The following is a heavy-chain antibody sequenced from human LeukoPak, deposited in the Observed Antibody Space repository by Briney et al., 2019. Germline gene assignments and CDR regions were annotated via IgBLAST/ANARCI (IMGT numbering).Heavy chain of an antibody. CDR1: GFTFSSYA. CDR3: AKDFGSSSRIDAFDI. J-gene: IGHJ3*02. CDR2: ISGSGGST. V-gene: IGHV3-23*01. D-gene: IGHD6-6*01. Sequence: GGSLRLSCAASGFTFSSYAMSWVRQAPGKGLERVSAISGSGGSTYYADSVKGRFTISRDNSKNTLYLQMNSLRAEDTAVYYCAKDFGSSSRIDAFDIWGQGTMVTVSS.